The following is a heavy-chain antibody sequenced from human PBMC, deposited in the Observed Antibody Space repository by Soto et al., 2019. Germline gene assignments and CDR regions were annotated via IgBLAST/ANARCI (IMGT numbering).Heavy chain of an antibody. CDR3: AHSRPPRLLDY. V-gene: IGHV2-5*02. Sequence: QITLKESGPTLVKPTQTLTLTCTFSGFSLSTSGVGVGWIRQPPGKALEWLALIYWDDDKRYSSSLNSRLTITKDTSKYQVVLTMTNMDPVDTATYYWAHSRPPRLLDYWGQGTLVTVSS. D-gene: IGHD6-6*01. CDR2: IYWDDDK. J-gene: IGHJ4*02. CDR1: GFSLSTSGVG.